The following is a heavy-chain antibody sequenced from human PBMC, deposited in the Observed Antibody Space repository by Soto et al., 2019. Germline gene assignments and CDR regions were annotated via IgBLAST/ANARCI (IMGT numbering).Heavy chain of an antibody. V-gene: IGHV1-69*02. Sequence: GASVKVSCKASGGTFSSYTISWVRQAPGQGLEWMGRIIPILGIANYAQKFQGRVTITADKSTSTAYMELSSLRSEDTAVYYCAAIEDYSSSETFDYWGQGTLVTVSS. CDR1: GGTFSSYT. CDR3: AAIEDYSSSETFDY. CDR2: IIPILGIA. D-gene: IGHD6-13*01. J-gene: IGHJ4*02.